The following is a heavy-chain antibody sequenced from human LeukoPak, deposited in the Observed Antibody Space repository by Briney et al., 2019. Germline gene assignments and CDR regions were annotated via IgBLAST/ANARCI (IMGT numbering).Heavy chain of an antibody. D-gene: IGHD2-8*01. V-gene: IGHV4-4*07. Sequence: PSETLSLTCTVSGGSISSHYWSWIRQPAGKGLQWIGHIFTSGSTKYNPSPNSRLTMSVDTSKNHFSLKLTSVTAADTAVYYCARGGVDYMDVWGKGTTVTVSS. CDR1: GGSISSHY. J-gene: IGHJ6*03. CDR2: IFTSGST. CDR3: ARGGVDYMDV.